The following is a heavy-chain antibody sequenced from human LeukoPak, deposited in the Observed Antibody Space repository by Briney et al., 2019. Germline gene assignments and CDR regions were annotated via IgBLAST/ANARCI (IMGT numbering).Heavy chain of an antibody. D-gene: IGHD3-3*01. J-gene: IGHJ4*02. CDR1: GGSFSGYY. CDR2: INHSGST. V-gene: IGHV4-34*01. Sequence: PSETLSLTCAVYGGSFSGYYWSWIRQPPGKGLEWIGEINHSGSTNYNPSLKSRVTISVDTSKNQFSLKLSSVTAADTAVYYCARGITYYDFWSGYYEDNYFDYWGQGTLVTVSS. CDR3: ARGITYYDFWSGYYEDNYFDY.